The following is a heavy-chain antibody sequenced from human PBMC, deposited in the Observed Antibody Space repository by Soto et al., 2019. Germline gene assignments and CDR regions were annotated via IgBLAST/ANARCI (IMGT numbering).Heavy chain of an antibody. CDR3: ARLLGRRYAFDI. J-gene: IGHJ3*02. D-gene: IGHD3-10*01. V-gene: IGHV5-51*01. Sequence: GESLKISCKGSGYSFTSYWIGWVRQMPGKGLEWMGIIYPGDSDTRYSPAFQGRVTISADKPISTAYLQWSRLKASDTARYSCARLLGRRYAFDIWGQGTMVTVSS. CDR1: GYSFTSYW. CDR2: IYPGDSDT.